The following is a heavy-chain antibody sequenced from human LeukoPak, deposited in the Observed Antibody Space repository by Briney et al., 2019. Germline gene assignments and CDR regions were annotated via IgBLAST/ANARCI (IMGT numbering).Heavy chain of an antibody. CDR2: IKSKTDGRIK. CDR3: ATGRSGYFDS. Sequence: PGGSLRLSCAASGLTLSNAWMTWVRQAPGKGLEWVARIKSKTDGRIKDYAAPVKGTFTISRDDSENTVYLQMNSLKIEDTAVYYCATGRSGYFDSWGQGTLVFVSS. V-gene: IGHV3-15*01. J-gene: IGHJ4*02. CDR1: GLTLSNAW.